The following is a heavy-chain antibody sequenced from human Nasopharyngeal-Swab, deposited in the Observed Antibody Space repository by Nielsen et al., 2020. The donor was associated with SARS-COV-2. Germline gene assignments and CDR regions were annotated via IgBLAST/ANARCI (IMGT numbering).Heavy chain of an antibody. J-gene: IGHJ4*02. CDR1: GYTFTSYY. D-gene: IGHD6-13*01. CDR3: ARVHRIAAAGFDY. V-gene: IGHV1-46*01. Sequence: ASVKVSCKASGYTFTSYYMHWVRQAPGQGLEWMGIVNPSGGSTSYAQKFQGRVTVTRDTSTSTVYMELSSLRSEDTAMYYCARVHRIAAAGFDYWGQGTLVTVSS. CDR2: VNPSGGST.